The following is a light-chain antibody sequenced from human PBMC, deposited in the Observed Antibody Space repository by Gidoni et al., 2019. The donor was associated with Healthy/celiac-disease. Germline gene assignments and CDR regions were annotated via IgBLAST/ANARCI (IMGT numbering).Light chain of an antibody. J-gene: IGLJ3*02. CDR3: SSYAGSNNRV. Sequence: QSALTQRPYASVSPGQSVTISCTGTSSDVGGYNYVSGYQQHPGKATKLMIYEVSKRPSVVPDRFSGSKSGNTASLTVSGLQAEDEADYYCSSYAGSNNRVFGGGTKLTVL. CDR2: EVS. V-gene: IGLV2-8*01. CDR1: SSDVGGYNY.